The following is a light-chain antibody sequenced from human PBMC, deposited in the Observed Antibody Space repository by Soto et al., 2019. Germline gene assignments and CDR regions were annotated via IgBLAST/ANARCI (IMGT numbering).Light chain of an antibody. CDR1: QSVSGSY. CDR2: GAS. J-gene: IGKJ2*01. CDR3: QHYGTSPYT. V-gene: IGKV3-20*01. Sequence: EIVLTQSPGTLSLSPGERATLSCRASQSVSGSYLAWYRQKPGQAPRLLIYGASSRATGIPDRFSGSGSGTDFTLTISRLEPEDFAVYYCQHYGTSPYTFGQGTKLEIK.